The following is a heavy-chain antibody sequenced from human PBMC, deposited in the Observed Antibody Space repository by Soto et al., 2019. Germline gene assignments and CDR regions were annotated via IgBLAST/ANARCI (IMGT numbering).Heavy chain of an antibody. CDR2: ISWDGGST. CDR1: GFTFDDYT. J-gene: IGHJ6*02. V-gene: IGHV3-43*01. D-gene: IGHD6-6*01. Sequence: EVQLVESGGVVVQPGGSLRLSCAASGFTFDDYTMHWVRQAPGKGLECVSLISWDGGSTYYADSVKGRFTISRDNSKYSLYLQMNSLRTEDTALYYCAKEIAARPWYYYYGMDVWGQGTTVTVSS. CDR3: AKEIAARPWYYYYGMDV.